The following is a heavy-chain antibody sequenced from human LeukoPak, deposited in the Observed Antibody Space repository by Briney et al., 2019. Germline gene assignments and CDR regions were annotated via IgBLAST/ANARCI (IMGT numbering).Heavy chain of an antibody. Sequence: GGSLRLSCAASGFTFSSYSMNWVRQAPGKGLEWVSSISSSSSYIYYADSVKGRFTISRDNAKNSLYLQMNSLRAEDTAVYYCAREHDYVWGSYRHPYYFDYWGQGTLVTVCS. V-gene: IGHV3-21*01. CDR2: ISSSSSYI. CDR1: GFTFSSYS. CDR3: AREHDYVWGSYRHPYYFDY. D-gene: IGHD3-16*02. J-gene: IGHJ4*02.